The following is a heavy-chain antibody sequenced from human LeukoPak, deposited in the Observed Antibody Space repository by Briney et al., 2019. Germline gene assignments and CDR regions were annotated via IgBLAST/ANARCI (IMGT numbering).Heavy chain of an antibody. Sequence: GESLQISCWGSGYSITNYWIGWVRQLPGKGLEWMGIMSPDGSDTRYSPSFQGQVTISADKSITTAFLQWSSLKASDAAMYYCARLTSSWSFDYWGQGTLVTVSS. V-gene: IGHV5-51*01. D-gene: IGHD6-13*01. CDR3: ARLTSSWSFDY. J-gene: IGHJ4*02. CDR2: MSPDGSDT. CDR1: GYSITNYW.